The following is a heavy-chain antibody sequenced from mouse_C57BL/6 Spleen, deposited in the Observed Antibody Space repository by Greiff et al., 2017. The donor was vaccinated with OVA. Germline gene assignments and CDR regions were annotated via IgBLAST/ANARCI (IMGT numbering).Heavy chain of an antibody. CDR3: TRNSNYTWYFDV. CDR1: GYTFTDYE. J-gene: IGHJ1*03. Sequence: QVQLQQSGAELVRPGASVTLSCKASGYTFTDYEMHWVKQTPVHGLEWIGAIDPETGGTAYNQKFKGKAILTADKSSSTAYMELRSLTSEDSAVYYCTRNSNYTWYFDVWGTGTTVTVSS. CDR2: IDPETGGT. D-gene: IGHD2-5*01. V-gene: IGHV1-15*01.